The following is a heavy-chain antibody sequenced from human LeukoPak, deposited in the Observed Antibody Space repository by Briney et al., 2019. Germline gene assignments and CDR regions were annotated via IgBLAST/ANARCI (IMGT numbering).Heavy chain of an antibody. CDR1: GFTFSNYA. CDR3: ARGNSVNRYFYALGV. V-gene: IGHV3-30-3*01. J-gene: IGHJ6*02. CDR2: ITSDGNKK. Sequence: GGSLRLSCAASGFTFSNYAMYWVRQAPGKGLEWLAGITSDGNKKFHSDSVKGRFTISRDNFRNTLYLQMNSLRLEDTDVYYCARGNSVNRYFYALGVWGQGTTVTVSS. D-gene: IGHD2-21*02.